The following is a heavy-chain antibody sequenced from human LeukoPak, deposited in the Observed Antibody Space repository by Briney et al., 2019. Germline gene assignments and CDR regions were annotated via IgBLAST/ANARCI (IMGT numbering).Heavy chain of an antibody. D-gene: IGHD3-22*01. CDR2: ISGSGGST. CDR3: AKVTYYYDSSGPYYFDY. J-gene: IGHJ4*02. CDR1: GFTFSSYE. Sequence: PGGSLRLSCAASGFTFSSYEMNWVRQALGKGLEWVSAISGSGGSTYYADSVKGRFTISRDNSKNTLYLQMNSLRAEDTAVYYCAKVTYYYDSSGPYYFDYWGQGTLVTVSS. V-gene: IGHV3-23*01.